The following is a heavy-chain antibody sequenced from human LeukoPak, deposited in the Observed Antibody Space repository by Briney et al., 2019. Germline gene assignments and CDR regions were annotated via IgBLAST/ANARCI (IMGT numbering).Heavy chain of an antibody. CDR3: ARDLSSSFDY. Sequence: GGSLRLSCAASGSTFTSFWMSWVRQAPGKGLEWVANIKEDGSEKYYVDSVRGRFTISRDDAKNSVYLQMNSLRAEDSAVYYCARDLSSSFDYWGQGTLVTVSS. D-gene: IGHD6-13*01. CDR1: GSTFTSFW. V-gene: IGHV3-7*01. CDR2: IKEDGSEK. J-gene: IGHJ4*02.